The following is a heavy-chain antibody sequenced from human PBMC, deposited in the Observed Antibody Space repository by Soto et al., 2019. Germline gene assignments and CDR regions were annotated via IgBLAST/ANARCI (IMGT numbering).Heavy chain of an antibody. CDR1: GFTLSTSGMG. Sequence: SGPPLVNTQQTLTLTCTFSGFTLSTSGMGVGWLRQPPGKALEWLALIYWDDDKRYSLSLKRRPTRATHTSNNPVFLTTGTMHSVPSVTYHRALSGLYGGLPYWGQGT. CDR3: ALSGLYGGLPY. V-gene: IGHV2-5*02. D-gene: IGHD3-9*01. CDR2: IYWDDDK. J-gene: IGHJ4*02.